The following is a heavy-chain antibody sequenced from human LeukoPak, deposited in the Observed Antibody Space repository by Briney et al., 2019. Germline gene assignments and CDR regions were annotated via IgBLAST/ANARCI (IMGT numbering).Heavy chain of an antibody. D-gene: IGHD6-6*01. Sequence: GGSLRLSCAASGFTFSSYWMSWVRQAPGKGLEWVANIKQDGSEKYYVDSVKGRFTISRDNAKNSLYLQMNSLRAEDTAVYYCTRTREYSSSSYNWFDPWGQGTLVTVSS. CDR2: IKQDGSEK. V-gene: IGHV3-7*01. CDR3: TRTREYSSSSYNWFDP. CDR1: GFTFSSYW. J-gene: IGHJ5*02.